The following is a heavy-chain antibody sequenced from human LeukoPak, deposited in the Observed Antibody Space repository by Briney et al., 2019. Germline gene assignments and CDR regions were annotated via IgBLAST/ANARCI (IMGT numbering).Heavy chain of an antibody. D-gene: IGHD3-10*01. J-gene: IGHJ4*02. Sequence: GGSLRLSCAASGFTFSDQSMNWVRQAPGKGLEWVSSISANSLHIFHADSVKGRFTTSRDNAKNSLYLQMNNLRVEDTAVYYCVGPDSQFDCWGQGTLVTVSS. CDR2: ISANSLHI. CDR1: GFTFSDQS. CDR3: VGPDSQFDC. V-gene: IGHV3-21*01.